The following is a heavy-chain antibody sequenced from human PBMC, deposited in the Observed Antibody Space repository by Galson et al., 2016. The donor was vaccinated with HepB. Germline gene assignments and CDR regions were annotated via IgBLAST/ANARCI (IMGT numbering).Heavy chain of an antibody. D-gene: IGHD6-13*01. J-gene: IGHJ4*02. CDR2: INAGSGNT. CDR3: ARGKAAVGNDY. V-gene: IGHV1-3*01. Sequence: SVKVSCKASGYAFLTYAMHWLRQAPGQKLEWVGWINAGSGNTKYSQSFEDRVTISRDTSASTAYMELNSLTSEDTAIYYCARGKAAVGNDYWGQGTLVTVSS. CDR1: GYAFLTYA.